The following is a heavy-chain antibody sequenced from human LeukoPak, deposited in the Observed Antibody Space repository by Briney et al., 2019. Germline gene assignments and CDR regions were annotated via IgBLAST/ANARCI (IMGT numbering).Heavy chain of an antibody. Sequence: PSETLSLTCAVYGGSFSGYYWSWIRQPPGKGLEWIGEINHSGSTNYNPSLKSRVTISVDTSKNQFSLKLSSVTAADTAVYYCARDPMSSSWYDYYYMDVWGKGTTVTVSS. J-gene: IGHJ6*03. V-gene: IGHV4-34*01. CDR2: INHSGST. CDR1: GGSFSGYY. D-gene: IGHD6-13*01. CDR3: ARDPMSSSWYDYYYMDV.